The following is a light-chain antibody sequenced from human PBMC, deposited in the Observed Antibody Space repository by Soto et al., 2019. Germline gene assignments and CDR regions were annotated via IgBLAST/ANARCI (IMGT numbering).Light chain of an antibody. V-gene: IGKV1-5*01. J-gene: IGKJ1*01. CDR1: QNINHW. CDR3: QHMRT. CDR2: DAS. Sequence: DIQMTQSPSTLSASIGDRVTITCRASQNINHWIAWYQQKPGKAPKFLIYDASTLESGVPSRFSGSGFGTEFSLTISSLQPDDFGSYYCQHMRTFGQGTKVEMK.